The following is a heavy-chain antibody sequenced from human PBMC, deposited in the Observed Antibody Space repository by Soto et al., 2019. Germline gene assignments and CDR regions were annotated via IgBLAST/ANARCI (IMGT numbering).Heavy chain of an antibody. CDR3: ARARWYDAFDV. CDR1: GXFLSSGNY. Sequence: XTLSLPCAVSGXFLSSGNYWGWIRKPPGKGLSSIGSIFHGGNTYYNQSLKSRVTISVDMSKNQFSLKLNSVTAADTAVYYCARARWYDAFDVWGQGKVVTVS. V-gene: IGHV4-38-2*01. CDR2: IFHGGNT. J-gene: IGHJ3*01. D-gene: IGHD2-15*01.